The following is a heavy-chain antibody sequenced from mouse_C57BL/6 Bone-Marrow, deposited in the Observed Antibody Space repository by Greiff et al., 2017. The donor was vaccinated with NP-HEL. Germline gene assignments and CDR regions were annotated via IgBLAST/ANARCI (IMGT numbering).Heavy chain of an antibody. V-gene: IGHV5-16*01. Sequence: EVKVVESEGGLVQPGSSMKLSCTASGFTFSDYYMAWVRQVPEKGLEWVANINYDGSSTYYLDSLKSRFIISRDNAKNILYLQMSSLKSEDTATYYCARWTYYGPLDYWGQGTSVTVSS. CDR3: ARWTYYGPLDY. CDR2: INYDGSST. J-gene: IGHJ4*01. D-gene: IGHD2-10*01. CDR1: GFTFSDYY.